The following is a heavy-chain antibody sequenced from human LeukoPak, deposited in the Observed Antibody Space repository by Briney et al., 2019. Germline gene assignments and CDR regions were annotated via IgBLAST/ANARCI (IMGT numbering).Heavy chain of an antibody. CDR3: ARSPYSSGPYKD. Sequence: ASVKVSFKASGYTFTSYYMHWVRQAPGQGLEWMGIINPSGGSTSYAQKFQGRVTMTRDMSTSTVYMELSSLRSEDTAVYYCARSPYSSGPYKDWGQGTLVTVSS. CDR1: GYTFTSYY. D-gene: IGHD6-19*01. V-gene: IGHV1-46*01. CDR2: INPSGGST. J-gene: IGHJ4*02.